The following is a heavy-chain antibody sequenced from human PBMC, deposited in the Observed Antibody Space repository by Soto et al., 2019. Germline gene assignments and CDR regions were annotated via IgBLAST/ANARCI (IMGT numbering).Heavy chain of an antibody. CDR2: IKADNPNT. D-gene: IGHD6-19*01. J-gene: IGHJ4*02. CDR3: AREGGWDVDY. Sequence: QVQLVQSGAEEKKPGASVKVSCKASGFTFSGYTIHWVRQAPGQRLEWMGWIKADNPNTKKSQNFQGRVTITRAAAASTVYIELSSLRSEDTAVYYCAREGGWDVDYWRQPTLFTVSS. V-gene: IGHV1-3*05. CDR1: GFTFSGYT.